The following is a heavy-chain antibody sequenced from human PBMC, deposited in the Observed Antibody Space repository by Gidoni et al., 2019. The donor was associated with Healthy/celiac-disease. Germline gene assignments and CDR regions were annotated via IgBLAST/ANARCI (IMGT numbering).Heavy chain of an antibody. V-gene: IGHV3-30-3*01. CDR2: ISYDGSNK. J-gene: IGHJ4*02. D-gene: IGHD3-3*01. CDR3: ARGDRRFLEWLFGPGY. CDR1: GFTFSSSA. Sequence: QGQLVESGGGVVQPGRSLRLSCAASGFTFSSSAMHWVRQAPGKGLEWVAVISYDGSNKYYADSVKGRFTISRDNSKNTLYLQMNSLRAEDTAVYYCARGDRRFLEWLFGPGYWGQRTLVTVSS.